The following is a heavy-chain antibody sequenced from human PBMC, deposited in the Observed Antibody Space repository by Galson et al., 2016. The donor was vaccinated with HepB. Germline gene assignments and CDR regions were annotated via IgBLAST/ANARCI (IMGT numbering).Heavy chain of an antibody. J-gene: IGHJ4*02. CDR1: GFTFSSYS. CDR2: ISSSSSYI. CDR3: ARAVSCDYGDSVDS. D-gene: IGHD4-17*01. V-gene: IGHV3-21*01. Sequence: SLRLSCAASGFTFSSYSMNWVRQAPGKGLEWVSSISSSSSYIYHADSVKGRFTISRDNAKNSLYLQMNSLRAEDSAVYYCARAVSCDYGDSVDSWGQGTLVTVSS.